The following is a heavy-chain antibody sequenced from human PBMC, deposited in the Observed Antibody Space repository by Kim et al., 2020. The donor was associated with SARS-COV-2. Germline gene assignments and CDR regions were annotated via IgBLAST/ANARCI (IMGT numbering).Heavy chain of an antibody. CDR1: GGSISSYY. CDR3: ARVLEYCSSTSCYYYYYYGMDV. D-gene: IGHD2-2*01. V-gene: IGHV4-59*01. CDR2: IYYSGST. Sequence: SETLSLTCTVSGGSISSYYWSWIRQPPGKGLEWIGYIYYSGSTNYNPSLKSRVTISVDTSKNQFSLKLSSVTAADTAVYYCARVLEYCSSTSCYYYYYYGMDVWGQGTTVTVSS. J-gene: IGHJ6*02.